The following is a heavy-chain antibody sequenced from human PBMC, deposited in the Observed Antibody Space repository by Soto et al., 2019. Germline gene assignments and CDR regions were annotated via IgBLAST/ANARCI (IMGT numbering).Heavy chain of an antibody. CDR2: IKSKTDGGTT. CDR3: TTDGWIYDSSGYFREGDY. V-gene: IGHV3-15*07. J-gene: IGHJ4*02. Sequence: GGSLRLSCAASGFTFSNAWMNWVRQAPGKGLEWVGRIKSKTDGGTTDYAAPVKGRFTISRDDSKNTLYLQMNSLKTEDTAVYYCTTDGWIYDSSGYFREGDYWGQGTLVTVSS. CDR1: GFTFSNAW. D-gene: IGHD3-22*01.